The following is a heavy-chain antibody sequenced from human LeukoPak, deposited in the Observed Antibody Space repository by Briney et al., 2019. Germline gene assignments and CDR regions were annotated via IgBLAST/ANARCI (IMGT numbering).Heavy chain of an antibody. Sequence: PGGSLRLSCEASGFTFIAYWMTWVRQAPGKGLEWVADIKEDGSEKYYVDSVKGRFTISRDNAKNSLYLQMNSLRAEDTAVYYCARAMIVVVTDYWGQGTLVTVSS. D-gene: IGHD3-22*01. CDR1: GFTFIAYW. J-gene: IGHJ4*02. CDR2: IKEDGSEK. V-gene: IGHV3-7*01. CDR3: ARAMIVVVTDY.